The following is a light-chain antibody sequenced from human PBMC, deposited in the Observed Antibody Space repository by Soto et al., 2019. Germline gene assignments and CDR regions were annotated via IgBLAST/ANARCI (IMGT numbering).Light chain of an antibody. CDR1: SSKIGSNT. Sequence: QSVLPRPSSASGTPGQRVTISCSGSSSKIGSNTVNWYQQLPGTAPKLLIYSNNQRPSGVPDRFSGSKSGTSASLAISGLQSEDEADYYCAAWDDSLNGLYVFGTGTKVTVL. CDR2: SNN. V-gene: IGLV1-44*01. J-gene: IGLJ1*01. CDR3: AAWDDSLNGLYV.